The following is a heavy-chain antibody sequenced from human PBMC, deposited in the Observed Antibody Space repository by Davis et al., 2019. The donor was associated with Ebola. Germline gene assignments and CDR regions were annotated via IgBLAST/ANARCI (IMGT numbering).Heavy chain of an antibody. CDR1: GFTFSSYT. CDR2: ISSSGSTI. Sequence: GESLKISCAASGFTFSSYTMKWGRQAPGEGLGWVSSISSSGSTIYYAGSVKGRFTISRDNAKSSLYLQMNSLRDEDTAVYYCARVRGSGWYFDYWGQGTLVTVSS. D-gene: IGHD6-19*01. CDR3: ARVRGSGWYFDY. J-gene: IGHJ4*02. V-gene: IGHV3-48*02.